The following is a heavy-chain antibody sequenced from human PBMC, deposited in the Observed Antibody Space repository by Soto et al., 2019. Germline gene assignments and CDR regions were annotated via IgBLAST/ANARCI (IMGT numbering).Heavy chain of an antibody. J-gene: IGHJ4*02. CDR2: ISGSGGST. CDR3: AKDPEYSSSWFKGTDY. V-gene: IGHV3-23*01. D-gene: IGHD6-13*01. Sequence: LSLTCAASGFTFSSYAMSWVRQAPGKGLEWVSAISGSGGSTYYADSVKGRFTISRDNSKNTLYLQMNSLRAEDTAVYYCAKDPEYSSSWFKGTDYWGQGTLVTVSS. CDR1: GFTFSSYA.